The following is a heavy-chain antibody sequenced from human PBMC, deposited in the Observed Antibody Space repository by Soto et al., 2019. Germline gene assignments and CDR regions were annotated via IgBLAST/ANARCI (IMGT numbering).Heavy chain of an antibody. J-gene: IGHJ6*02. V-gene: IGHV5-10-1*01. CDR1: GYSFTSYW. CDR3: ARHRTCSSTSCSYYYYGMDV. D-gene: IGHD2-2*01. CDR2: IDPSDSYT. Sequence: GESLKISCKGSGYSFTSYWISWVRQMPGKGLEWMGRIDPSDSYTNYSPSFQGHVTISADKSISTAYLQWSSLKASDTAMYYCARHRTCSSTSCSYYYYGMDVWGQGTTVTVSS.